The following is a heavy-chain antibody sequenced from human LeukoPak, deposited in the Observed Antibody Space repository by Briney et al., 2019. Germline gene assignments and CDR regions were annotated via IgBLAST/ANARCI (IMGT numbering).Heavy chain of an antibody. D-gene: IGHD2-15*01. CDR3: ARAPLGCSGGSCYSYYYYGMDV. V-gene: IGHV1-8*01. Sequence: GASVKVSCKASGYTFTSYDINWVRQATGQGLEWMGWMNPNSGNTGYAQKFQGRVTMTRNTSISTAYMELSSLRSEDTAVYYCARAPLGCSGGSCYSYYYYGMDVWGQGTTVTVSS. CDR2: MNPNSGNT. CDR1: GYTFTSYD. J-gene: IGHJ6*02.